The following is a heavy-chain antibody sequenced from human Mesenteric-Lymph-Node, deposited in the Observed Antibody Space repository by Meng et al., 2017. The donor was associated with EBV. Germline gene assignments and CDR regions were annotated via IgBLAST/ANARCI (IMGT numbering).Heavy chain of an antibody. Sequence: GELVESGGGLIQPGGSLRLSCAASGLTVSSNYMSWVRQAPGKGLEWVSVIYSGGSTYYSDSVQGRFTISRDNSKNIVFLQMSSLRADDTAVYYCARISSANDSVWGQGALVTVSS. D-gene: IGHD5-12*01. CDR1: GLTVSSNY. V-gene: IGHV3-53*01. J-gene: IGHJ4*02. CDR2: IYSGGST. CDR3: ARISSANDSV.